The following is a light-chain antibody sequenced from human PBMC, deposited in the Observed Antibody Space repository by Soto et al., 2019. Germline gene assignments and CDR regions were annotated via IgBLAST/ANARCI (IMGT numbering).Light chain of an antibody. V-gene: IGLV2-23*01. Sequence: QSALTQPASVSGSPGQSITISCTGTSSDFGSYNLVSWYQHHPGKAPKLMIYEDSKRPSGVSNRFSGSKSGNTASLTISGLQAEDDADYYCCSYAGSSTYVFGTGTKLTVL. CDR1: SSDFGSYNL. CDR3: CSYAGSSTYV. CDR2: EDS. J-gene: IGLJ1*01.